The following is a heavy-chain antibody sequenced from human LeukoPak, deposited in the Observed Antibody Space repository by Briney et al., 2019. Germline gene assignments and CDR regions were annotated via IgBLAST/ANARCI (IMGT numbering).Heavy chain of an antibody. CDR1: GGSISSGGYY. CDR2: IYYSGST. CDR3: ARDPGFWTFDY. J-gene: IGHJ4*02. V-gene: IGHV4-31*03. Sequence: SETLSLTCTVSGGSISSGGYYWSWIRQHPGKGLEWIGYIYYSGSTYYNPSLKSRVTISVDTSKNQFPLKLSSVTAADTAVYYCARDPGFWTFDYWGQGTLVTVSS. D-gene: IGHD3-3*01.